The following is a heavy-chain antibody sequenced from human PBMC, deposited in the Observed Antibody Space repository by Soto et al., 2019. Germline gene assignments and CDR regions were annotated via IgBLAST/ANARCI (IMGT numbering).Heavy chain of an antibody. CDR2: INPNSGGT. CDR3: ARDLGEYSNYPFDY. V-gene: IGHV1-2*04. J-gene: IGHJ4*02. Sequence: GASVKVSCKASGYTFTGYYMHWVRQAPGQGLEWMGWINPNSGGTNYAQKFQGWVTMTRDTSISTAYMELSRLRSDDTAVYYCARDLGEYSNYPFDYWGQGTLVTVSS. CDR1: GYTFTGYY. D-gene: IGHD4-4*01.